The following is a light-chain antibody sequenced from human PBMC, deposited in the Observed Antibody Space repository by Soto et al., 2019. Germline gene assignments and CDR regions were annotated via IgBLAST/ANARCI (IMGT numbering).Light chain of an antibody. CDR3: SSFTSSSTLV. CDR2: EVS. CDR1: SADVGAYHY. Sequence: QSVLAQPASVSGSPGQSITVSCAGTSADVGAYHYVSWYQHHPGKAPKLVIYEVSNRPSGVSDRFSGPKSGNTASLTISGLQAEDAADYYCSSFTSSSTLVFGTGTKVTVL. V-gene: IGLV2-14*01. J-gene: IGLJ1*01.